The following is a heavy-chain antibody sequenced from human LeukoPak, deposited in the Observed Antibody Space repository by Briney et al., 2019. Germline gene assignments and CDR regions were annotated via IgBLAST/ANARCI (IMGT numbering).Heavy chain of an antibody. V-gene: IGHV4-39*01. J-gene: IGHJ4*02. CDR1: GGSISSGGYY. CDR3: ARRGLYSSSTPNYFDY. CDR2: IYYSGST. D-gene: IGHD6-6*01. Sequence: SETLSLTCTVSGGSISSGGYYWSWIRQPPGKGLEWIGSIYYSGSTYYNPSLKSRVTISVDTSKNQFSLKLSSVTAADTAVYYCARRGLYSSSTPNYFDYWGQGTLVTVSS.